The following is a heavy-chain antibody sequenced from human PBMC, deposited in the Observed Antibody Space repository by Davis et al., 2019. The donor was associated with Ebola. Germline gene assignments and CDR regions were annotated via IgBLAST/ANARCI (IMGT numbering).Heavy chain of an antibody. V-gene: IGHV3-49*04. D-gene: IGHD6-6*01. CDR1: GFTFGDYA. CDR3: TKTSSSTNPDY. Sequence: GESLKISCTASGFTFGDYAMSWVRQAPGKGLEWVGFIRSKAYGGTTEYAASVKGRFTISRDDSKSIAYLQMNSLKTEDTAVYYCTKTSSSTNPDYWGQGTLVTVSS. CDR2: IRSKAYGGTT. J-gene: IGHJ4*02.